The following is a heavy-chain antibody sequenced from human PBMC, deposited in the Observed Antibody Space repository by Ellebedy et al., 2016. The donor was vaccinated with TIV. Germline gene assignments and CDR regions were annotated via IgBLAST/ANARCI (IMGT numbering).Heavy chain of an antibody. J-gene: IGHJ6*02. Sequence: SETLSLTXAVYGGSFSGYYWSWIRQPPGKGLEWIGEINHSGSTNYNPSLKSRVTISVDTSKNQFSLKLSSVTAADTAVYYCARGSPRSHYYGSGSYYTPYGMDVWGQGTTVTVSS. V-gene: IGHV4-34*01. CDR3: ARGSPRSHYYGSGSYYTPYGMDV. CDR1: GGSFSGYY. CDR2: INHSGST. D-gene: IGHD3-10*01.